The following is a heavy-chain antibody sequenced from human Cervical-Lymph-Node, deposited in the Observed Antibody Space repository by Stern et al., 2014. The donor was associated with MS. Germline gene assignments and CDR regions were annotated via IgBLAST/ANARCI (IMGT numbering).Heavy chain of an antibody. CDR1: GFTVSSSF. J-gene: IGHJ3*02. CDR3: ARNGYSIGWDHDAFDI. D-gene: IGHD6-19*01. Sequence: EVQLVESGGGLVQPGGSLRLSCAASGFTVSSSFVSWVRQAPGKGLEWISVIYSGGSTYFADSVKGRFTLSRHNSNNTLYLQMNSLRPEDTAVYYWARNGYSIGWDHDAFDIWGQGTMVTVSS. V-gene: IGHV3-53*04. CDR2: IYSGGST.